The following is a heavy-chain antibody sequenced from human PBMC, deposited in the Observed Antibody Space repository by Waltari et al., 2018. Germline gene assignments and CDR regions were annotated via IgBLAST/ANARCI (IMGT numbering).Heavy chain of an antibody. V-gene: IGHV4-34*01. Sequence: QVQLQQWGAGLLKPSETLSLTCAVYGGSFSGYYWSWIRQPPGKGMGWIGEINHSGSTNYNPSLKSRVTISVDTSKNQFSLKLSSVTAADTAVYYCARARGITMIVVVISTQDAFDIWGQGTMVTVSS. J-gene: IGHJ3*02. CDR1: GGSFSGYY. CDR3: ARARGITMIVVVISTQDAFDI. CDR2: INHSGST. D-gene: IGHD3-22*01.